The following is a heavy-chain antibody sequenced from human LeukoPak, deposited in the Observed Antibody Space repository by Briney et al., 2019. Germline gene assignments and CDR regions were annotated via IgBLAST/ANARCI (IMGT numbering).Heavy chain of an antibody. D-gene: IGHD4-17*01. Sequence: GASVKVSCKASGYTFTSYGISRVRQATGQGLEWMGWMNPNSGNTGYVQKFQGRVTMTRNTSISTAYMELSSLRSEDTAVYYCARGTVTFDYWGQGTLVTVSS. J-gene: IGHJ4*02. V-gene: IGHV1-8*02. CDR3: ARGTVTFDY. CDR1: GYTFTSYG. CDR2: MNPNSGNT.